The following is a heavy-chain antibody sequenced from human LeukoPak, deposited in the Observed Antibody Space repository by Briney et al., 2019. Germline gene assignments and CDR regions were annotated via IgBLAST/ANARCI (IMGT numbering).Heavy chain of an antibody. Sequence: ASVKVSCTASGYTFTSYGISWVRQAPGQGLEWMGWISAYNGNTNYAQKLQGRVTMTTDTSTSTAYMELRSLRSDDTAVYYCAREGYYDSSAFTYYYYYGMDVWGQGTTVTVSS. CDR2: ISAYNGNT. D-gene: IGHD3-22*01. CDR1: GYTFTSYG. CDR3: AREGYYDSSAFTYYYYYGMDV. J-gene: IGHJ6*02. V-gene: IGHV1-18*01.